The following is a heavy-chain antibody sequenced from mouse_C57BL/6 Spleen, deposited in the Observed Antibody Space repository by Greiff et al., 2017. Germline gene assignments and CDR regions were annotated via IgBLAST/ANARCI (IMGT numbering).Heavy chain of an antibody. J-gene: IGHJ4*01. V-gene: IGHV1-55*01. D-gene: IGHD1-1*01. CDR3: ARRYYGSSYNYAMDY. CDR1: GYTFTSYW. CDR2: IYPGSGST. Sequence: QVQLQQSGAELVKPGASVKMSCKASGYTFTSYWITWVKQRPGQGLEWIGDIYPGSGSTNYNEKFKSKATLTVDTSSSTAYMQLSSLTSEDSAVYYCARRYYGSSYNYAMDYWGQGTSVTVSS.